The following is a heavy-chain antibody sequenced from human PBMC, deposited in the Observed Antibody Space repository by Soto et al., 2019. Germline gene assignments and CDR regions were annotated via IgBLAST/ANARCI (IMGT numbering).Heavy chain of an antibody. CDR2: NYYAGDT. V-gene: IGHV4-39*02. D-gene: IGHD3-3*01. J-gene: IGHJ4*02. CDR1: GGSISSSSYY. CDR3: ARQNATMGYYDFWSCFPVAH. Sequence: QMQLQESGPGLVKPSETLSLTCTVSGGSISSSSYYWGWIRQSPGKGLERIGSNYYAGDTQHNPSLKGQVTLSEARSNNHSSRKVSSVTAADKAVYYCARQNATMGYYDFWSCFPVAHWCQGGLVTVSS.